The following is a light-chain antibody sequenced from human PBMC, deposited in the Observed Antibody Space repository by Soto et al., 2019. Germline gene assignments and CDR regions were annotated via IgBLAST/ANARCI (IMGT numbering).Light chain of an antibody. Sequence: EVLMTQSPATLSVSPGERATLSCRASQSVSMHLAWYQQKPGQAPRLLIYDAYNRATGIPPRFSGSGSGTDFTLTISSLEPEDSAVYYCQQRHMWPITFGQGTRLEIK. CDR1: QSVSMH. J-gene: IGKJ5*01. CDR3: QQRHMWPIT. V-gene: IGKV3-11*01. CDR2: DAY.